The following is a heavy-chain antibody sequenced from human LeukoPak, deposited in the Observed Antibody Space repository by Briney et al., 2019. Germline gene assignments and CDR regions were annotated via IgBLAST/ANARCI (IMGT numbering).Heavy chain of an antibody. CDR3: ARAIQLELPPGS. J-gene: IGHJ4*02. CDR1: GFTVSTNY. Sequence: GGSLRLSCAASGFTVSTNYMTWVRQDAGKGLEWVSVIYSGGRTYYADSVKDRFTISRDNSKNTLYLQMNSLRAEDTAVYYCARAIQLELPPGSWGQGTLVTVSS. V-gene: IGHV3-66*01. CDR2: IYSGGRT. D-gene: IGHD1-7*01.